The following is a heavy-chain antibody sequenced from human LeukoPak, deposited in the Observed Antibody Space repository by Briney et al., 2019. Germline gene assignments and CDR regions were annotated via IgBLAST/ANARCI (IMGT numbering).Heavy chain of an antibody. CDR2: IYYSGST. D-gene: IGHD6-13*01. V-gene: IGHV4-39*01. CDR3: ARHWASFIAPNWFDP. Sequence: SETLSLTCTVSGGSLSSSSYYWGWLRQPPGRGLEWLGSIYYSGSTYYNPSLKSRVTISVDTSKNQFSLKLSSVTAADTAVYYCARHWASFIAPNWFDPWGQGTLVTVSS. J-gene: IGHJ5*02. CDR1: GGSLSSSSYY.